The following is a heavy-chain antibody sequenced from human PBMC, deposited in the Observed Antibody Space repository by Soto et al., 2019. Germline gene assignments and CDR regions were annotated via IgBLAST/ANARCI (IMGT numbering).Heavy chain of an antibody. D-gene: IGHD2-2*01. CDR1: GYTFTSYD. CDR2: MNPNSGNT. Sequence: ASVKVSCKASGYTFTSYDINWVRQATGQGLEWMGWMNPNSGNTGYAQKFQGRVTITADESTSTAYMELSSLRSEDTAVYYCARERYCISTSCHAGGMDVWGQGTTVTVSS. V-gene: IGHV1-8*01. J-gene: IGHJ6*02. CDR3: ARERYCISTSCHAGGMDV.